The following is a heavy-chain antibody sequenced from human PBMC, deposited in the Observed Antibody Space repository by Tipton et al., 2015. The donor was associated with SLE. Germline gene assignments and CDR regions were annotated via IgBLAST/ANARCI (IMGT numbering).Heavy chain of an antibody. CDR1: GASISSDVYY. Sequence: TLSLTCSVSGASISSDVYYWSWIRQLPGKGLEWIGYIYNTGNTYYNPSLKSRVTMSVDTSKNQFSLRVTSVTAADTAVYYCARGGESYYDYWGQGRLVTVSS. J-gene: IGHJ4*02. CDR2: IYNTGNT. D-gene: IGHD4-17*01. V-gene: IGHV4-31*03. CDR3: ARGGESYYDY.